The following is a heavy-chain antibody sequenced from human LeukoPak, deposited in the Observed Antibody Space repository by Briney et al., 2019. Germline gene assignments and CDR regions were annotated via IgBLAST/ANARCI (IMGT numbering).Heavy chain of an antibody. CDR3: TTDLGTYYHGSQRLIPIDY. J-gene: IGHJ4*02. D-gene: IGHD3-10*01. Sequence: GGSLRLSCVDSGFTFTNAWMSWVRQAPGKGLEWIGRIKSKTDGETTNYAEPVRGRFTISKDDSKSAVYLQMNSLKIEDTAVYYCTTDLGTYYHGSQRLIPIDYWGQGTLVTVSS. V-gene: IGHV3-15*01. CDR1: GFTFTNAW. CDR2: IKSKTDGETT.